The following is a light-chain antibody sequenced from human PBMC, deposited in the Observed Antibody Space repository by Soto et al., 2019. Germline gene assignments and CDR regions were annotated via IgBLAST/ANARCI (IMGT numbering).Light chain of an antibody. CDR1: SSNIGSNY. CDR2: RNN. Sequence: QSVLTQPPSASGTPGQRVTISCSGSSSNIGSNYVYWYQQLPGTAPKLLIYRNNQRPSGVPDRFSGSKYGTSASLAISGLRSEDEADYYCAAWDDSLSAHYVFGTGTKVTVL. V-gene: IGLV1-47*01. CDR3: AAWDDSLSAHYV. J-gene: IGLJ1*01.